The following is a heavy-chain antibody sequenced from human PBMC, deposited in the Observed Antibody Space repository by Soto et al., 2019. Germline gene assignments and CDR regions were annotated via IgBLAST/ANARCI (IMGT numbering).Heavy chain of an antibody. CDR3: ARVLALIPGYDYGGNASLDAFDI. J-gene: IGHJ3*02. V-gene: IGHV1-46*01. D-gene: IGHD4-17*01. Sequence: QVQLVQSGAEVKKPGASVKVSCKASGYTFTSYYMHWVRQAPGQGLEWMGIINPSGGSTSYAQKFQGRVTMTRDTSTSTVYMELSSLRSEDTAVYYCARVLALIPGYDYGGNASLDAFDIWGQGTMVTVSS. CDR2: INPSGGST. CDR1: GYTFTSYY.